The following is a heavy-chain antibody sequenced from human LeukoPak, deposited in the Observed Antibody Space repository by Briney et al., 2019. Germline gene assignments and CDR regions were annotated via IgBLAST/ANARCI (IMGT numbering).Heavy chain of an antibody. V-gene: IGHV4-34*01. J-gene: IGHJ6*03. D-gene: IGHD3-10*01. CDR1: GGSFSGYY. CDR3: ARGRVMVRGVRYYMDV. Sequence: SETLSLTCAVYGGSFSGYYWSWIRQPPGKGLEWIGEINHSGSTNYNPSLKSRVTISVDTSKNQFSLKLSSVTAADTAVYYCARGRVMVRGVRYYMDVWGKGTTVTVSS. CDR2: INHSGST.